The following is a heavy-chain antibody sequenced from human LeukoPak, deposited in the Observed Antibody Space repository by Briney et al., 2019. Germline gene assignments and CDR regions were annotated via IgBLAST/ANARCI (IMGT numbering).Heavy chain of an antibody. J-gene: IGHJ4*02. Sequence: ASVKVSCKVSGYTLTELSMHWVRQAPGKGLEWMGGFDPEDGETIYAQKFQGRVTMTEDTSTDTAYMELSSLRSEDTAVYYCATSAYCGGDCYYYFDYWGQGTLVTVSS. CDR2: FDPEDGET. CDR3: ATSAYCGGDCYYYFDY. CDR1: GYTLTELS. V-gene: IGHV1-24*01. D-gene: IGHD2-21*02.